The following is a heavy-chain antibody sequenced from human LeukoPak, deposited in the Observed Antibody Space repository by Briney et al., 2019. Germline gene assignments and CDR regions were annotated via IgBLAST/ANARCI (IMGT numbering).Heavy chain of an antibody. Sequence: GGSLRLSCSASGFTFNIYDMNWVRQAPGKGPEWVSYISSSGLTIYYADSVKGRFTISRDNAKNSLYLQMNSLRVEDTAVYYCARGIGATGLYFDYWAREPWSPSPQ. V-gene: IGHV3-48*03. J-gene: IGHJ4*02. CDR1: GFTFNIYD. D-gene: IGHD6-13*01. CDR2: ISSSGLTI. CDR3: ARGIGATGLYFDY.